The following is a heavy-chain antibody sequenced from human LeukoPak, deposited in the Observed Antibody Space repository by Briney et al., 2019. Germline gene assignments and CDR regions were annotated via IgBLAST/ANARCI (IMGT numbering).Heavy chain of an antibody. CDR1: GYTFTVYY. V-gene: IGHV1-2*02. Sequence: ASVTVSFKASGYTFTVYYMHWVRQAPGQGLEWMGWINPNSGGTNYAQKFQGRVIMTRDTSISTAYMELSRLRSDDTAVYYCARDIDSSGYYPPFFDYWGQGTLVTVSS. CDR3: ARDIDSSGYYPPFFDY. CDR2: INPNSGGT. D-gene: IGHD3-22*01. J-gene: IGHJ4*02.